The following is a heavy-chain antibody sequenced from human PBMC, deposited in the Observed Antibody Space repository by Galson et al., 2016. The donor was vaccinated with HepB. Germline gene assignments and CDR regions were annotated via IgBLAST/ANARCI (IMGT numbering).Heavy chain of an antibody. CDR1: DGSVSSGKYY. Sequence: ETLSLTCTVSDGSVSSGKYYWTWIRQTPGKTLEWIAYMSYNGNINSNPSLKSRVTLSMDRSKSQFSLKLSSVTAADTALYYCARSSGNTEYHRIVWGQGTLVTVSS. CDR2: MSYNGNI. J-gene: IGHJ4*02. V-gene: IGHV4-61*01. CDR3: ARSSGNTEYHRIV. D-gene: IGHD2/OR15-2a*01.